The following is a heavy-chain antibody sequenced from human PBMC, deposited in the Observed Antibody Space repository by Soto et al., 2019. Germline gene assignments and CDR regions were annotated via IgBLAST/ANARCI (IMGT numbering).Heavy chain of an antibody. CDR2: IYTSGST. V-gene: IGHV4-4*07. CDR1: GGSISSYY. Sequence: SETLSLTXTVSGGSISSYYWSWIRQPAGKGLEWIGRIYTSGSTNYNPSLKSRVTMSVDTSKNQFSLKLSSVTAADTAVYYCARARIVGPNKWFDPWGQGTLVTVSS. CDR3: ARARIVGPNKWFDP. J-gene: IGHJ5*02. D-gene: IGHD1-26*01.